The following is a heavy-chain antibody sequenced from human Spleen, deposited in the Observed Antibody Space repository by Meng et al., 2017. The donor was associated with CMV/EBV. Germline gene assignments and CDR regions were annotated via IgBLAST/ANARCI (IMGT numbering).Heavy chain of an antibody. CDR2: IHYSGTT. Sequence: LQDPSPALASPLAPLSPISTRSGRAILRSSYYCGLIRQPPAKGLDWIGSIHYSGTTYYNPSLKSRATISVDTSKNQFSLKLSSVTAADTAVYYCARAKCWSTAAPPDYWGQGTLVTVSS. D-gene: IGHD6-6*01. CDR1: GRAILRSSYY. J-gene: IGHJ4*02. V-gene: IGHV4-39*07. CDR3: ARAKCWSTAAPPDY.